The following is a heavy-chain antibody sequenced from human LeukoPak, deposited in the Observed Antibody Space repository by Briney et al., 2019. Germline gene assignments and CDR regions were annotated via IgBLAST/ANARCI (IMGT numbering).Heavy chain of an antibody. V-gene: IGHV4-59*01. J-gene: IGHJ4*02. CDR3: AREKSSGWYGGDFDY. Sequence: SETLSLTGTVSGGSISSYYWSWIRQPPGKGLEWMGYIFYSGSTNYNPSLKRRVTISVDTSKSQFSLNLSSVTAADTAVYYCAREKSSGWYGGDFDYWGQGTLVTVSS. CDR1: GGSISSYY. D-gene: IGHD6-19*01. CDR2: IFYSGST.